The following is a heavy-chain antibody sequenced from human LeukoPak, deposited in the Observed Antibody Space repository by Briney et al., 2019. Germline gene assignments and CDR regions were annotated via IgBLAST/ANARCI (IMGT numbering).Heavy chain of an antibody. Sequence: SGTLSLTCAVSGGSFSSDSWWSWVRQPPGKGLAWIGEVFHSGSTNYNPSLKSRVTISVDKSKSQFSLKLNSVTAADTAVYYCCHFPKYSSGWSDEDYWGQGTLVAVSS. D-gene: IGHD6-19*01. J-gene: IGHJ4*02. CDR3: CHFPKYSSGWSDEDY. CDR2: VFHSGST. CDR1: GGSFSSDSW. V-gene: IGHV4-4*02.